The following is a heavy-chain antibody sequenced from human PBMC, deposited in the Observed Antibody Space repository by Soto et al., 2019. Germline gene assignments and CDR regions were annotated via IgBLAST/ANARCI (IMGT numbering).Heavy chain of an antibody. CDR3: VRDSFGY. CDR1: GFTFSSYG. D-gene: IGHD3-10*01. V-gene: IGHV3-48*01. J-gene: IGHJ4*02. CDR2: ISSSSSAI. Sequence: VGSLILSCAASGFTFSSYGMNWVRQAPGKGLEWVSYISSSSSAIYYADSVKGRFTISRDNAKNSLYLQLNSLRAEDTAVYHCVRDSFGYWGQGTPVTVSS.